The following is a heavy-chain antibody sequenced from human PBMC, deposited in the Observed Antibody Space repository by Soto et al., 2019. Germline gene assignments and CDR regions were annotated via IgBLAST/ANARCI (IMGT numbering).Heavy chain of an antibody. Sequence: QAQLVQSGAEVKRPGSSVKVSCKASGDTFNSYSISWVRQAPGQGLEWMGRIIPMVGTPNYAQKFQGRVTFSADKSTSTAYMVLNSLISDDTAVYYCATDGGSTSSSAYNYFMDVWGKGTPVTVSS. J-gene: IGHJ6*03. CDR1: GDTFNSYS. CDR2: IIPMVGTP. CDR3: ATDGGSTSSSAYNYFMDV. D-gene: IGHD3-16*01. V-gene: IGHV1-69*08.